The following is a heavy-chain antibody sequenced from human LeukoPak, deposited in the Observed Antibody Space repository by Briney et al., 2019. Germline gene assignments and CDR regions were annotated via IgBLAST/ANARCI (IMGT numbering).Heavy chain of an antibody. CDR2: ISSSSSYI. CDR1: GFTFSSYS. Sequence: GGSLRLSCAASGFTFSSYSMNWVRQAPGKGLEWVSSISSSSSYIYYADSVKGRFTISRDNAKNSLYLQMNGLRAEDTAVYYCARDQGRGIWFGELIDAFDIWGQGTMVTVSS. CDR3: ARDQGRGIWFGELIDAFDI. V-gene: IGHV3-21*01. D-gene: IGHD3-10*01. J-gene: IGHJ3*02.